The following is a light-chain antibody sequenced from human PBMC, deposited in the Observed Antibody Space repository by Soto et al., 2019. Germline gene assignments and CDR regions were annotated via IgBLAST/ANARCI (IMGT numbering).Light chain of an antibody. V-gene: IGKV1-39*01. CDR1: QSISSY. Sequence: DLQMTQSPSSLSASVGDRVTITCRASQSISSYLNWYQQKPGKAPKLLIYAASSLQSGVPSRFSGSGSGTDFTLTISSLQPEEFATYYCQQSYSTPRTVGQGTKVDIK. CDR3: QQSYSTPRT. CDR2: AAS. J-gene: IGKJ1*01.